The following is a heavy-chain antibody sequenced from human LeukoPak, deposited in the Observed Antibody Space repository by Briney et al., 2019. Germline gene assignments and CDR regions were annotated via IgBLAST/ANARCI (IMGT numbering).Heavy chain of an antibody. V-gene: IGHV3-74*01. CDR1: GFTFSSYW. CDR2: INSDGSST. D-gene: IGHD2-2*01. CDR3: AREGYCSSTSCYGPEGYSSGWPWDY. J-gene: IGHJ4*02. Sequence: GGSLRLSCAASGFTFSSYWMHWVRQAPGKGLVWVSRINSDGSSTSYADSVKGRFTISRDNAKNTLYLQMNSLRAEDTAVYYCAREGYCSSTSCYGPEGYSSGWPWDYWGQGTLVTVSS.